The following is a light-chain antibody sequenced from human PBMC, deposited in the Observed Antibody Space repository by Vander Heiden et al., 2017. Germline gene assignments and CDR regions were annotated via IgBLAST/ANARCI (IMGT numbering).Light chain of an antibody. Sequence: SYELTQPPSVSVSPGQTASITCSGDKLGAKYACWYQQKPGHSPVLVIYQDSKRPSGIPERFSGSNSGNTATLTISGTQAMDEADYYCQAWDSSIVVFGGGTKLTVL. CDR2: QDS. CDR3: QAWDSSIVV. CDR1: KLGAKY. V-gene: IGLV3-1*01. J-gene: IGLJ2*01.